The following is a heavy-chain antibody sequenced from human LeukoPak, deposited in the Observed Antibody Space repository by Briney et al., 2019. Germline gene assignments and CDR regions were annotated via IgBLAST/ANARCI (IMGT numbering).Heavy chain of an antibody. Sequence: SVKVSCKXSGGTFSSYAISRVRQAPGQGLERMGRIIPIFGTANYAQKFQGRVTITTDESTSTAYMELSSLRSEDTAVYYCARTYDSSGYYKGSNYFQHWGQGTLVTVSS. D-gene: IGHD3-22*01. CDR2: IIPIFGTA. V-gene: IGHV1-69*05. CDR3: ARTYDSSGYYKGSNYFQH. J-gene: IGHJ1*01. CDR1: GGTFSSYA.